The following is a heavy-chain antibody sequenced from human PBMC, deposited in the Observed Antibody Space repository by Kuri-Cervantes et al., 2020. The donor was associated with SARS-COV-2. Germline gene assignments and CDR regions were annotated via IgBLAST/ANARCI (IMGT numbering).Heavy chain of an antibody. CDR2: IYHSGST. Sequence: GSLRLSCAASGFTFSSYWMSWVRQAPGKGLEWIGSIYHSGSTNYNPSLKSRVTISVDTSKNQFSLKLSSVTAADTAVYYCARGSPSGWYRVYDYWGQGTLVTVSS. CDR1: GFTFSSYW. V-gene: IGHV4-34*01. D-gene: IGHD6-19*01. CDR3: ARGSPSGWYRVYDY. J-gene: IGHJ4*02.